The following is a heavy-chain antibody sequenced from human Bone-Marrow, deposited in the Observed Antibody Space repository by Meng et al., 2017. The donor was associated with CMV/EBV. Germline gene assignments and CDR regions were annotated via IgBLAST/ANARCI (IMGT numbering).Heavy chain of an antibody. Sequence: GGSLRLSCAASGFTVSSNYMSWVRQAPGKGLEWVSVIYSGGSTYYADSVKGRFTISRDNSKNTLYLQMNSLRAEDTAVYYCARGDCSSTSCYTPRAFDIWGQGTMVTGSS. J-gene: IGHJ3*02. CDR1: GFTVSSNY. CDR3: ARGDCSSTSCYTPRAFDI. V-gene: IGHV3-53*01. D-gene: IGHD2-2*02. CDR2: IYSGGST.